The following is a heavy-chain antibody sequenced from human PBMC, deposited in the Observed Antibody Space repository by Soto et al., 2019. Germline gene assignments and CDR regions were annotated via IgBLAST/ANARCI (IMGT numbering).Heavy chain of an antibody. D-gene: IGHD3-10*01. CDR3: ARDQYYYGSGSYPLDY. V-gene: IGHV1-18*03. CDR2: ISAYNGNT. Sequence: ASVKVSCKASGYTFTSYGISWVRQAPGQGLEWMGWISAYNGNTNYAQKLQGRVTMTTDTSTSTAYMELRSLRSDDMAVYYCARDQYYYGSGSYPLDYWGQGTLVTVSS. CDR1: GYTFTSYG. J-gene: IGHJ4*02.